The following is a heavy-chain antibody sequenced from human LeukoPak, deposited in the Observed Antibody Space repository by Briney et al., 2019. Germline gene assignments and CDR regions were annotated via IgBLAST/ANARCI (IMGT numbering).Heavy chain of an antibody. CDR3: ARYHRVRGVISWWFDP. CDR2: INTNTGNP. D-gene: IGHD3-10*01. CDR1: GYTFTSYA. Sequence: ASVTVSCKASGYTFTSYAMNWVRQAPGQGLEWMGWINTNTGNPTYAQGFTGRFVFSLDTSVSTAYLQISSLKAEDTAVYYCARYHRVRGVISWWFDPWGQGTLVTVSS. V-gene: IGHV7-4-1*02. J-gene: IGHJ5*02.